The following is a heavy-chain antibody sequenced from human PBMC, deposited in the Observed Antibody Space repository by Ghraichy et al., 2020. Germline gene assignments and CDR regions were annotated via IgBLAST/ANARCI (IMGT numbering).Heavy chain of an antibody. D-gene: IGHD2-2*01. J-gene: IGHJ4*02. Sequence: GGSLRLSCAASGFTFSSYSMNWVRQAPGKGLEWVSSISRSSTYTYYADSVKGRFTISRDNAKNSLYLQMNSLRAEDTAVYFCARGGEDYCSATSCYGEGDNWGQGTLVTVSS. CDR2: ISRSSTYT. V-gene: IGHV3-21*01. CDR3: ARGGEDYCSATSCYGEGDN. CDR1: GFTFSSYS.